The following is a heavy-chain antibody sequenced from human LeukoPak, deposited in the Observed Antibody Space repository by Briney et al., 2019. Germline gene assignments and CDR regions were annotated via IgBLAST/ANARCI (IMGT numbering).Heavy chain of an antibody. V-gene: IGHV3-30*02. CDR3: AKNQGSGWYDPRPDY. CDR1: GFTFSSYG. D-gene: IGHD6-19*01. Sequence: GGSLRLSCAASGFTFSSYGMHWVRQAPGKGLEWVAFIRYDGSNKYYADSVKGRFTTSRDNSKNTLYLQMNSLRAEDTAVYYCAKNQGSGWYDPRPDYWGQGTLVTVSS. J-gene: IGHJ4*02. CDR2: IRYDGSNK.